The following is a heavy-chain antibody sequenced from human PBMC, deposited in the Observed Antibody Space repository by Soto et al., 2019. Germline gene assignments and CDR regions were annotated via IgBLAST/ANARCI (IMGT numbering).Heavy chain of an antibody. D-gene: IGHD6-19*01. CDR1: GFTFSSYA. CDR2: ITGSGDNT. CDR3: AKDRAAVAPRVRFDP. Sequence: EVQLLESGGGLVQPGTSLRLSCAASGFTSSGFTFSSYAMSWVRQAPGKGLEWGSSITGSGDNTYYADSVKGRFTISRDNSKNTLFLQMNSLRAEDTAVYYCAKDRAAVAPRVRFDPWGQGTLVTVSS. V-gene: IGHV3-23*01. J-gene: IGHJ5*02.